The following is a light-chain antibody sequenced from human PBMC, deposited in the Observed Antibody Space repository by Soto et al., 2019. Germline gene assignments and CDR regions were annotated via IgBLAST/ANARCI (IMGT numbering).Light chain of an antibody. CDR1: QSVSSS. J-gene: IGKJ2*01. CDR2: GAS. CDR3: QHRTNWEYT. Sequence: EIVLTQSPATLSLSPGERATLSCRASQSVSSSLAWYQQKPGQAPSLLIYGASKRAPGIPVRFSAGGSGRDFTLTISSLEPEDFAVYSCQHRTNWEYTFGQGTKVDIK. V-gene: IGKV3-11*02.